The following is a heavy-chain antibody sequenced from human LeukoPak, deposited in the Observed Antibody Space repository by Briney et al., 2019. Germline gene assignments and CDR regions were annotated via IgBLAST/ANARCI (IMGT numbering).Heavy chain of an antibody. J-gene: IGHJ6*03. Sequence: SETLSLTCTVSGYSISSGYYWGWIRQPPGKGLEWIGSIYHSGSTYYNPSLKSRVTISVDTSKHQFSLKLSSVTAADTAVYYCARYPYCSSTSCHGYYYYYMDVWGKGTTVTVSS. D-gene: IGHD2-2*01. CDR3: ARYPYCSSTSCHGYYYYYMDV. CDR2: IYHSGST. V-gene: IGHV4-38-2*02. CDR1: GYSISSGYY.